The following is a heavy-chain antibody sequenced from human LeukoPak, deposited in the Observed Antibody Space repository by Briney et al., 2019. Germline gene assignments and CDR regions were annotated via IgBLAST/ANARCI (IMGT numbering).Heavy chain of an antibody. V-gene: IGHV3-53*01. CDR1: GFTVNNNY. D-gene: IGHD3-3*01. CDR2: IYGGGDT. CDR3: AKESGYYHY. Sequence: GGSLRLSCAASGFTVNNNYVHWVRQAPGKGLEWVSIIYGGGDTSYADSVKGRFSISRDNSKNTVYLQMNSLRAEDTAVYYWAKESGYYHYWGQGTLVTVSS. J-gene: IGHJ4*02.